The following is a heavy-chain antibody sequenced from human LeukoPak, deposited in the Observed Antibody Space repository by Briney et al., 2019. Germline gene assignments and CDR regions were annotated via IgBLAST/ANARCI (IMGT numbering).Heavy chain of an antibody. CDR1: GGSISSIIYY. CDR3: ARRRAAAGTRWGLGYGMDV. J-gene: IGHJ6*04. D-gene: IGHD6-13*01. V-gene: IGHV4-39*01. Sequence: SETLSLTCTVSGGSISSIIYYWGWICQPPGKGLEWIGSIYYSGSTYYNPSLKSRVTISVDTSKNQFSLKLSSVTAADTAVYYCARRRAAAGTRWGLGYGMDVWGKGTTVTVSS. CDR2: IYYSGST.